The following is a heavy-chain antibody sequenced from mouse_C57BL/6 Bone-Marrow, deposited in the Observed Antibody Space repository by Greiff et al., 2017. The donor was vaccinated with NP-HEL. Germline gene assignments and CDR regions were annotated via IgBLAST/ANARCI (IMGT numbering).Heavy chain of an antibody. J-gene: IGHJ3*01. CDR2: FYPGSGSI. CDR1: GYTFTEYT. Sequence: VKLLESGAELVKPGASVKLSCKASGYTFTEYTIHWVKQRPGQGLEWIGWFYPGSGSIKYNEKFKDKATLTADKSSSTVYMELSRLTSEDSAVYFCARHEGSSCWFAYWGKGTLVTVSA. D-gene: IGHD1-1*01. V-gene: IGHV1-62-2*01. CDR3: ARHEGSSCWFAY.